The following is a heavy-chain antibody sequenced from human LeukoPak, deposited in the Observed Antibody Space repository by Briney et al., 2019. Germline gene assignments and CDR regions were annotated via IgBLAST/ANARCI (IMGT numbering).Heavy chain of an antibody. D-gene: IGHD1-26*01. V-gene: IGHV3-23*01. CDR1: GFTFSSYA. J-gene: IGHJ4*02. CDR2: ISGSGGST. CDR3: AKPGLSGSYWSADY. Sequence: GGSLRLSCAASGFTFSSYAMSWVRQAPGKGLEWVSAISGSGGSTYYADSVKGRFTISRDNSKNTLYLQMNSLRAEDAAVYYCAKPGLSGSYWSADYWGQGTLVTVSS.